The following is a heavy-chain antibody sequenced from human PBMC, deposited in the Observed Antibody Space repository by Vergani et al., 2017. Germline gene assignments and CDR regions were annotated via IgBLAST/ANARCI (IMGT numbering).Heavy chain of an antibody. J-gene: IGHJ5*02. CDR2: IHYSENT. CDR3: ASDTHSGQRADR. V-gene: IGHV4-59*11. Sequence: QVPLHESCPGLVQSSETLSLTCSVSFDSIRNLYCNLIRQPPGKGMEWIGSIHYSENTNYNPSLKTRVTISLDTSKNQFSLTLTSVTAADTAVYYCASDTHSGQRADRGGQGILVTVTS. CDR1: FDSIRNLY. D-gene: IGHD6-19*01.